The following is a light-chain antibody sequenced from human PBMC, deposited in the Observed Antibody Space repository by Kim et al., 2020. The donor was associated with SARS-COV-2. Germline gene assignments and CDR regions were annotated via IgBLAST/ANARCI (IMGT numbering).Light chain of an antibody. CDR2: DVS. V-gene: IGLV2-14*03. CDR1: SSDVGSYNY. Sequence: HSTTTSCTGTSSDVGSYNYVSWYQQHPGKAPKLMIYDVSKRPSGVSSRFSGSKSGNTASLTISGLQAEDEADYYCNSYTSISTLVFGGGTQLTVL. J-gene: IGLJ3*02. CDR3: NSYTSISTLV.